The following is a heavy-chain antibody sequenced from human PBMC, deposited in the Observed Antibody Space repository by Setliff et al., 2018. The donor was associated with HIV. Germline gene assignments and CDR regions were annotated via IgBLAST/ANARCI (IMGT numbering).Heavy chain of an antibody. CDR2: IYHSGRT. Sequence: SETLSLTCTVSGGSISSSDHYWGWIRQPPGKGLEWIGSIYHSGRTFYNPPFKSRVTISVDTPKNQFSLKLISVTAADTAIYFCARQGNAIYGEVDSWGQGTRVTVSS. D-gene: IGHD3-10*01. J-gene: IGHJ5*01. V-gene: IGHV4-39*01. CDR1: GGSISSSDHY. CDR3: ARQGNAIYGEVDS.